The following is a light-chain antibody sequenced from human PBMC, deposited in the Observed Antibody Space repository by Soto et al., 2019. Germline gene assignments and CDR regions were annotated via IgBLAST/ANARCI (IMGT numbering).Light chain of an antibody. CDR3: QQYDSWPHT. Sequence: EIVMTQSPATLSVSPGERVTLSCGASQSISGDLAWYQQEPGQAPRLVIYGASTRATGVPARFSGSGSATEFTLTISSLQSEDFAVYYCQQYDSWPHTFGLGTSLEIK. V-gene: IGKV3-15*01. CDR2: GAS. J-gene: IGKJ2*01. CDR1: QSISGD.